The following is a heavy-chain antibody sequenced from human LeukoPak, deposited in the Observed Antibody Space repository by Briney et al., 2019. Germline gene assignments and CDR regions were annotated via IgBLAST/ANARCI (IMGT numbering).Heavy chain of an antibody. J-gene: IGHJ6*03. CDR1: GFTFSNVW. Sequence: GGSLRLSCAASGFTFSNVWMSWVRQAPGKGLEWVGRIKSKTDGWTTDYAAPVKGRFTISRDDSKNTLYLQMNSLKTEDTAVYYCTTGGVVPAAKTWGYYYYYYMDVWGKGTTVTVSS. V-gene: IGHV3-15*01. CDR2: IKSKTDGWTT. D-gene: IGHD2-2*01. CDR3: TTGGVVPAAKTWGYYYYYYMDV.